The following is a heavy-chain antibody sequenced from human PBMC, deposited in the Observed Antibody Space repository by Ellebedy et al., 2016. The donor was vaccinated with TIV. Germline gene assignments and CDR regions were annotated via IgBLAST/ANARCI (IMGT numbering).Heavy chain of an antibody. Sequence: GESLKISCAASGFTFSSYGMHWVRQAPGKGLEWVAVIWYDGSNKYYADSVKGRFTISRDNAKNSLYLQMNSLRAEDTALYYCAKSEYCSGGSCYSNWFDPWGQGTLVTVSS. D-gene: IGHD2-15*01. CDR3: AKSEYCSGGSCYSNWFDP. J-gene: IGHJ5*02. V-gene: IGHV3-33*03. CDR2: IWYDGSNK. CDR1: GFTFSSYG.